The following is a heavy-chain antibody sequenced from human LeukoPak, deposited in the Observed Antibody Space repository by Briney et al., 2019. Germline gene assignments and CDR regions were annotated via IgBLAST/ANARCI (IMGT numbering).Heavy chain of an antibody. CDR2: ISSSSSTI. V-gene: IGHV3-48*01. Sequence: GGSLRLSCAASGFTFSSYSMNWVRQAPGKGLEGVSYISSSSSTIYYADSVKGRFTISGDNAKNSLYLQMNRLRAEDTAVYYCARVVYYYYGMDVWGQGTTVTVSS. CDR1: GFTFSSYS. J-gene: IGHJ6*02. CDR3: ARVVYYYYGMDV.